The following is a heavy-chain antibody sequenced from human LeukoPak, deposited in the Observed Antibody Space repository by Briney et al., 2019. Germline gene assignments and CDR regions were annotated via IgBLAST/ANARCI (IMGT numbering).Heavy chain of an antibody. D-gene: IGHD3-9*01. CDR2: IYYSGST. Sequence: SETLSLTCTVSGGSISSYYWSWIRQPPGKGLEWIGYIYYSGSTNYNPSLKSRVTISVDTSKNQFSLKLSSVTAADTAVYYCASDILTGSDWYFDLWGRGTLVTVSS. CDR1: GGSISSYY. CDR3: ASDILTGSDWYFDL. V-gene: IGHV4-59*08. J-gene: IGHJ2*01.